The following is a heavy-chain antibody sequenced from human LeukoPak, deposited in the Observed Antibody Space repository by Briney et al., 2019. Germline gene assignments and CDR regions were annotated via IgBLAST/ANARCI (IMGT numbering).Heavy chain of an antibody. V-gene: IGHV4-34*01. J-gene: IGHJ5*02. CDR3: ARDRPGFPNNWFGP. CDR2: INHSGST. D-gene: IGHD2-15*01. Sequence: SETLSLTCAVYGGSFSGYYWSWIRQPLGKGLEWIGEINHSGSTNYNPSLKSRVTISVDTSKNQFSLKLSSVTAADTAVYYCARDRPGFPNNWFGPWGQGTLVTVSS. CDR1: GGSFSGYY.